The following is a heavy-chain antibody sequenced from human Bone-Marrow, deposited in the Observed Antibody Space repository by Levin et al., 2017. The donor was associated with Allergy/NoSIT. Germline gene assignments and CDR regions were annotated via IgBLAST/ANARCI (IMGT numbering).Heavy chain of an antibody. Sequence: GGSLRLSCQTSGGNFNMHAISWVRQAPGQGLEWMGGIIPILNTPKYTQKYQDRVTITADASTTTAFMEINDLRPEDTAIYYCAKIGLDIDYWGQGTLVTVSS. J-gene: IGHJ4*02. V-gene: IGHV1-69*01. CDR3: AKIGLDIDY. CDR2: IIPILNTP. CDR1: GGNFNMHA. D-gene: IGHD6-19*01.